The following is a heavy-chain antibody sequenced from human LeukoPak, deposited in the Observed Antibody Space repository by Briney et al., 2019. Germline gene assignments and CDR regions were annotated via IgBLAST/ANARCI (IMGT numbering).Heavy chain of an antibody. CDR3: ARAYDFWSGYYFDY. D-gene: IGHD3-3*01. Sequence: SETLSLTCTVSGGSISSGDYYWSWIRQPPGKGLEWIGYIYYSGSTYYNPSLKSRVTISVDTSKNQFSLKLSSATAADTAVYYCARAYDFWSGYYFDYWGQGTLVTVSS. CDR2: IYYSGST. CDR1: GGSISSGDYY. V-gene: IGHV4-30-4*08. J-gene: IGHJ4*02.